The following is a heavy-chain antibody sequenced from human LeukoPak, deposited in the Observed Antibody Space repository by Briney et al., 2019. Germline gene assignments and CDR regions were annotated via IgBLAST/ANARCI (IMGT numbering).Heavy chain of an antibody. CDR1: NDSISSYC. D-gene: IGHD2-2*01. CDR2: MCPSGRT. J-gene: IGHJ5*02. Sequence: PSETLSLTCIVSNDSISSYCCSWVRQPPGKGLEWIGFMCPSGRTDYNPSLKSRVTISVDTSKNQFSLKLSSVTAADTAVYYCARVIVVVPAANNWFDPWGQGTLVTVSS. V-gene: IGHV4-59*12. CDR3: ARVIVVVPAANNWFDP.